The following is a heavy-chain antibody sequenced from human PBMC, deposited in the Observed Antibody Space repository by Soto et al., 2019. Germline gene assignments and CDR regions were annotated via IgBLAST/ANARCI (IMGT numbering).Heavy chain of an antibody. CDR3: ARDGLMVYGNYYYGMDV. Sequence: QVQLQESGPGLVKPSETLSLTCTVSGGSVSSGSYYWSWIRQPPGKGLEWIGYIYYSGSTNYNPSLKSRVTISVDTSKNQFALKLSSVTAADTAVYYCARDGLMVYGNYYYGMDVWGQGTTVTVSS. V-gene: IGHV4-61*01. J-gene: IGHJ6*02. CDR2: IYYSGST. CDR1: GGSVSSGSYY. D-gene: IGHD2-8*01.